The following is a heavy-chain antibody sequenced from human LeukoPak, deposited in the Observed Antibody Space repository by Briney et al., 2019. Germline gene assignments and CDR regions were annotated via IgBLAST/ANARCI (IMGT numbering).Heavy chain of an antibody. V-gene: IGHV4-61*05. CDR1: GGSISSSSYY. CDR2: IYYSGST. J-gene: IGHJ6*03. D-gene: IGHD6-25*01. CDR3: ARALAAGAALIPTYYYYYYMDV. Sequence: SETLSLTCTVSGGSISSSSYYWGWIRQPPGKGLEWIGYIYYSGSTNYNPSLKSRVTISVDTSKNQFSLKLSSVTAADTAVYYCARALAAGAALIPTYYYYYYMDVWGKGTTVTVSS.